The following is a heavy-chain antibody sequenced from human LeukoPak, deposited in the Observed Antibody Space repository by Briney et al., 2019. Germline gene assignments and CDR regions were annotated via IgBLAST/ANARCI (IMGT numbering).Heavy chain of an antibody. CDR3: ARAERRYCSSTSCYTYYYYYYMDV. Sequence: GRSLRLSCAASGFTFSSYAMHWVRQAPGKGLEWVAVISYDGSNKYYADSVKGRFTISRDNSKNTLYLQMNSLRAEDTAVYYCARAERRYCSSTSCYTYYYYYYMDVWGKGTTVTVSS. J-gene: IGHJ6*03. CDR1: GFTFSSYA. CDR2: ISYDGSNK. D-gene: IGHD2-2*01. V-gene: IGHV3-30*04.